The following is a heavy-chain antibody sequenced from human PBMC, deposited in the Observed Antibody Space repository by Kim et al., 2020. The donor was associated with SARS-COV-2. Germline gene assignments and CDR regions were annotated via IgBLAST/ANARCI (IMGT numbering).Heavy chain of an antibody. J-gene: IGHJ4*02. D-gene: IGHD3-22*01. Sequence: TYNPSLKSRVTISVDKSKNQFSLKLSSVTAADTAVYYCASHFYDSSGYPHWGQGTLVTVSS. CDR3: ASHFYDSSGYPH. V-gene: IGHV4-4*02.